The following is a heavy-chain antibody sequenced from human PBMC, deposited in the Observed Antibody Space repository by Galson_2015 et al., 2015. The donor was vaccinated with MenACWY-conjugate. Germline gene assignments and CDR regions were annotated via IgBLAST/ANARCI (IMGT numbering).Heavy chain of an antibody. Sequence: SLRLSCAASGFTFGSYVMHWVRQAPGKGLEWVAVISYDGSDKYYADSVKGRFTISRDNSKNTLYLQMNSLRAEDTAVYYCARGGGYCMSTGCYGVDYWGQGTLSPSPQ. CDR1: GFTFGSYV. V-gene: IGHV3-30*04. CDR3: ARGGGYCMSTGCYGVDY. D-gene: IGHD2-2*01. CDR2: ISYDGSDK. J-gene: IGHJ4*02.